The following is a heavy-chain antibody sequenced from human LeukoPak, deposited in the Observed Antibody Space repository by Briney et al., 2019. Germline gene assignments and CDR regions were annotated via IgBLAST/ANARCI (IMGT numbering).Heavy chain of an antibody. CDR2: IHYSGST. J-gene: IGHJ4*02. CDR1: GASVPIASHY. D-gene: IGHD4-23*01. V-gene: IGHV4-39*01. Sequence: SETLSLTCTVSGASVPIASHYWAWIRQTPGKGLEWIGSIHYSGSTYYSPSLKSRLTISGDTYKSQFSLKLTFVTAADTAVYYCTRHHDYGDKIDYWGQGTLVTVSP. CDR3: TRHHDYGDKIDY.